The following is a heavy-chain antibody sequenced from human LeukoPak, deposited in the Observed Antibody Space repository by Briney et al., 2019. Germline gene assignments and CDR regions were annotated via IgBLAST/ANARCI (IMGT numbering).Heavy chain of an antibody. Sequence: SETLSLTCTVSGGSISSSSYCWGWIRQPPGKELEWIGYISSGGSTNYNPSLKSRVTISIDTSKNQFSLKLTSATAADTAVYYCARGDDYKSTLFDYWGQGTLVTVSS. D-gene: IGHD5-12*01. J-gene: IGHJ4*02. CDR3: ARGDDYKSTLFDY. CDR1: GGSISSSSYC. V-gene: IGHV4-61*05. CDR2: ISSGGST.